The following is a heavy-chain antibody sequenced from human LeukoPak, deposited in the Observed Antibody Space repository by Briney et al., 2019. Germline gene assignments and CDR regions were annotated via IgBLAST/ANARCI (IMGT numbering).Heavy chain of an antibody. CDR1: GFTVSTNY. CDR2: ISIDGIEK. D-gene: IGHD5-12*01. Sequence: QTGGSLRLSCAASGFTVSTNYMSWVRQAPGKGLEWVAVISIDGIEKYYADSVKGRFTISRDNSKNTLYLQMNSLRGDDTAVYYCANPQSRGYDYLDYWGQGTLVTVSS. J-gene: IGHJ4*02. CDR3: ANPQSRGYDYLDY. V-gene: IGHV3-30*18.